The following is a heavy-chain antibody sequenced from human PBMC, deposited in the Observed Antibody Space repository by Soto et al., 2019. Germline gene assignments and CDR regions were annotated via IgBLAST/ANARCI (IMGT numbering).Heavy chain of an antibody. V-gene: IGHV3-33*01. CDR2: IWYDGSNK. J-gene: IGHJ4*02. CDR1: GFTFSSYG. D-gene: IGHD5-18*01. CDR3: ARESSGIIRYSYGYYFDY. Sequence: GGSLRLSCAASGFTFSSYGMHWVRQAPGKGLEWVAVIWYDGSNKYYADSVKGRFTISRDNSKNTLYLQMNSLRAEDTAVYYCARESSGIIRYSYGYYFDYWGQGTLVTVSS.